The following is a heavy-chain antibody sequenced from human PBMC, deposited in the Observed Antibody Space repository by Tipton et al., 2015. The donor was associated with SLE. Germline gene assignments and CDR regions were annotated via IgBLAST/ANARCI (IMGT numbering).Heavy chain of an antibody. CDR1: GYKFTSYF. D-gene: IGHD3-16*01. CDR3: ATESGGGYFDY. V-gene: IGHV1-2*06. CDR2: ITPNSGGT. Sequence: QVQLVQSGAEVKNPGASVKVSCKASGYKFTSYFLHWVRLAPGQGLEWMGRITPNSGGTNYAQKFQGRVTMTRDTSISTAYTDLTSLSSDDTAVYYCATESGGGYFDYWGQGTTVSVPS. J-gene: IGHJ4*03.